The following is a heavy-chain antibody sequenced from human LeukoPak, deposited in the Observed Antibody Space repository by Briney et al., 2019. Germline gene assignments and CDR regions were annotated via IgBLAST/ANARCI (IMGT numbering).Heavy chain of an antibody. CDR2: ISSSGGTI. V-gene: IGHV3-11*04. D-gene: IGHD2-8*02. CDR3: ATGPSGYFFNY. Sequence: PGGSLRLSCAASGFTFSDYYMTWIRQAPGQVPEWISYISSSGGTIFYADSVKGRFTISRDNGKNSVYLQMNSLRAEDTAVYYCATGPSGYFFNYWGQGTLVTVSS. J-gene: IGHJ4*02. CDR1: GFTFSDYY.